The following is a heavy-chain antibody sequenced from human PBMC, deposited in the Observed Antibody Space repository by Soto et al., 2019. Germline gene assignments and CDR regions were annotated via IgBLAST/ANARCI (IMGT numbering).Heavy chain of an antibody. CDR1: GFTFSSYA. J-gene: IGHJ4*02. Sequence: LRLSCAASGFTFSSYAMHWVRQAPGKGLEWVAVISYDGSNKYYADSVKGRFTISRDNSKNTLYLQMNSLRAEDTAVYYCARDKAFDYWGQGTLVTVSS. CDR3: ARDKAFDY. CDR2: ISYDGSNK. V-gene: IGHV3-30-3*01.